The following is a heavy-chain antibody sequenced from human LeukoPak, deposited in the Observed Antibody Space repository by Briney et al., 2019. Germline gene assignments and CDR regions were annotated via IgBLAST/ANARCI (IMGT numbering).Heavy chain of an antibody. CDR1: GFTFSSYA. CDR2: ISYDGSNK. J-gene: IGHJ6*02. D-gene: IGHD2-21*02. Sequence: GGSLRLSCAAFGFTFSSYAMHWVRQAPGKGLEWVAVISYDGSNKYYADSVKGRFTISRDNSKNTLYLQMNSLRAEDTAVYYCAREREVTAIPSYYYYGMDVWGQGTTVTVSS. CDR3: AREREVTAIPSYYYYGMDV. V-gene: IGHV3-30*04.